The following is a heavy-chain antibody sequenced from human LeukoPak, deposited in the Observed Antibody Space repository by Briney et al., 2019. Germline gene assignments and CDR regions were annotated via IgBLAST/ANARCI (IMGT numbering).Heavy chain of an antibody. J-gene: IGHJ4*02. D-gene: IGHD3-22*01. CDR3: AKANYYDSSGYYLLDY. V-gene: IGHV3-23*01. Sequence: GGSLRLSCAASGFTFSSYAMSWVRQAPGKGLEWVSAISGSGGSTYYADSVKGRFTISRDNSKNTLYLQMNSLRAEDTAVYYCAKANYYDSSGYYLLDYWGQGTLVTVSS. CDR1: GFTFSSYA. CDR2: ISGSGGST.